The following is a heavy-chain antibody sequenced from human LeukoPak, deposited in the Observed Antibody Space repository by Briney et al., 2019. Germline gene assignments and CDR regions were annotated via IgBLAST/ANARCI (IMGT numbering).Heavy chain of an antibody. CDR2: MNPNSGNT. V-gene: IGHV1-8*02. D-gene: IGHD4-17*01. CDR3: ARIPDYGDYVGWFDP. CDR1: GYTFTGYY. Sequence: ASVKVSCKASGYTFTGYYMHWVRQATGQGLEWMGWMNPNSGNTGYAQKFQGRVTMTRNTSISTAYMELSSLRSEDTAVYYCARIPDYGDYVGWFDPWGQGTLVTVSS. J-gene: IGHJ5*02.